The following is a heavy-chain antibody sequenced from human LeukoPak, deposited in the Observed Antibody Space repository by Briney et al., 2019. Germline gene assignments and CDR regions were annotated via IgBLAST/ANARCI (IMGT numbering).Heavy chain of an antibody. Sequence: GESLKISCKTSGYSFTTYWIGWVRQMPGKGLEWMGTIYPGDSDIRYSPSLQGEVTISADKSITTAYLQWSSLKASDTAMYYCARRNDAFDIWGQGTMVTVSS. CDR1: GYSFTTYW. V-gene: IGHV5-51*01. CDR3: ARRNDAFDI. D-gene: IGHD1-14*01. CDR2: IYPGDSDI. J-gene: IGHJ3*02.